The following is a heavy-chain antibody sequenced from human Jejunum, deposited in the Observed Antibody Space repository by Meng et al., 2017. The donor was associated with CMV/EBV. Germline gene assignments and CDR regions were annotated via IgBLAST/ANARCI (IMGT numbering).Heavy chain of an antibody. D-gene: IGHD1-14*01. CDR2: TNPRSANT. CDR1: GYTFTSYV. Sequence: QVQLVQSGAGVKKPGALVKVSCKASGYTFTSYVINWVRQAAGQGLEWMGWTNPRSANTGSAQKFQGRLTMTMSTSIGTAYMELSSLRSEDTAVYYCARNGIFFDYWGQGALVTVSS. J-gene: IGHJ4*02. CDR3: ARNGIFFDY. V-gene: IGHV1-8*01.